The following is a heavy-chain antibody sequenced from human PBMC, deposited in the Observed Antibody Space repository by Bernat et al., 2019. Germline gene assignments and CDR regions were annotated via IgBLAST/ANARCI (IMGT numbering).Heavy chain of an antibody. J-gene: IGHJ6*02. CDR1: GGSVSSGSYY. Sequence: QVQLQESGPGLVKPSETLSLTCTVSGGSVSSGSYYWSWIRQPPGKGLEWIGYIYYSGSTNYNPSLKSRVTISVDTSKNQFSLKLSSVTAADTAVYYCARDRYARGAPYYGMDVWGQGTTVTVSS. D-gene: IGHD2-2*01. CDR2: IYYSGST. V-gene: IGHV4-61*01. CDR3: ARDRYARGAPYYGMDV.